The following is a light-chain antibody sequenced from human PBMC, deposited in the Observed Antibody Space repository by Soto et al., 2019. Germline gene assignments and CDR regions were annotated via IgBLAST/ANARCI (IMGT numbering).Light chain of an antibody. Sequence: DIQLTQSPSSLPASVGDRVTITCRASQSIGTYLNWYHQKPGTAPKLLIYAASTLQSGVPSRFSGSGSGTDFTLTISSLHSEDFATYYCQQSYSNARTFGQGTKV. V-gene: IGKV1-39*01. CDR3: QQSYSNART. CDR2: AAS. J-gene: IGKJ1*01. CDR1: QSIGTY.